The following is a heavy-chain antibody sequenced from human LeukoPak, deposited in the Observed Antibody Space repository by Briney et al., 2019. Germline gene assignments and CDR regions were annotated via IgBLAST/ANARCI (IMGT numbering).Heavy chain of an antibody. CDR1: GFTFSSYT. D-gene: IGHD5-18*01. CDR2: ISSSSSTI. V-gene: IGHV3-48*01. Sequence: GGSLRLSCAASGFTFSSYTMNWVRQAPGKGLEWVSYISSSSSTIYYADSAKGRFTISRDNAKNSLYLQMNSLRAEDTAVYYCARDRPGYSYGPPYMDVWGKGTTVTVSS. J-gene: IGHJ6*03. CDR3: ARDRPGYSYGPPYMDV.